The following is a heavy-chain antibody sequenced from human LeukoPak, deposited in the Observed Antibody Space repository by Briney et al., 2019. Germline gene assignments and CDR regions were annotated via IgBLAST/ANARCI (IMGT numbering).Heavy chain of an antibody. D-gene: IGHD3-16*01. CDR1: AHTFTGYY. CDR2: INPNTGAT. Sequence: ASVKVSCKASAHTFTGYYMHWVRQAPGQGLEWIGWINPNTGATNYAQQFQGRATMTRDTSLSTAYMKLSSLRSDDTAVYYCARLGSSDIWGQGTMVTVSS. CDR3: ARLGSSDI. V-gene: IGHV1-2*02. J-gene: IGHJ3*02.